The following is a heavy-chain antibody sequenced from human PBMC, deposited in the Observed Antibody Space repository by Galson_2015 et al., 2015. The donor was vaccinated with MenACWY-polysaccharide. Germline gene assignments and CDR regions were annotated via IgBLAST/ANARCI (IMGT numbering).Heavy chain of an antibody. Sequence: SLRLSCAASGFTFSNYYMSWVRQAPGKELEWLGNIKQDGSDQYYVDSVRGRFPFSRDNAKNLLYLQMNSLRAEDTAVYYCAKDRHWNHCDCWGQGTLVTVSS. J-gene: IGHJ4*02. CDR1: GFTFSNYY. D-gene: IGHD1-14*01. CDR3: AKDRHWNHCDC. CDR2: IKQDGSDQ. V-gene: IGHV3-7*04.